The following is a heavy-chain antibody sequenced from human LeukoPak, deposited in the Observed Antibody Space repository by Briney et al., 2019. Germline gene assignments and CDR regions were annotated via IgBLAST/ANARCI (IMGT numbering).Heavy chain of an antibody. V-gene: IGHV1-46*01. Sequence: NPSGGSTSYAQKFQGRVTMTRDTSTSTVYMELSSLRSEDTAVYYCARDSSHSGYNWFDPWGQGTLVTVSS. D-gene: IGHD5-12*01. J-gene: IGHJ5*02. CDR3: ARDSSHSGYNWFDP. CDR2: NPSGGST.